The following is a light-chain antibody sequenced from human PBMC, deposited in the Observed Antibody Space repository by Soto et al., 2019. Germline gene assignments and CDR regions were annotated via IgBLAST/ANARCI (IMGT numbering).Light chain of an antibody. CDR3: QQYGSSPYT. Sequence: EIVLTQSPGTLSLSPGERATLSCSASQSVSSSYLAWYQQKPGQAPRLLIYGASSRATGIPDRFSGSGSGTDFTLTISSLESEDFAVYYCQQYGSSPYTFGQGTKLEIK. J-gene: IGKJ2*01. V-gene: IGKV3-20*01. CDR2: GAS. CDR1: QSVSSSY.